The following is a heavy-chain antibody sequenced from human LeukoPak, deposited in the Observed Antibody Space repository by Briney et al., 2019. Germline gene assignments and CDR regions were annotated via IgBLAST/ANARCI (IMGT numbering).Heavy chain of an antibody. J-gene: IGHJ5*02. D-gene: IGHD2-15*01. Sequence: GASVKVSCKASGYTFTGYYMHWVRQAPGQGLEWMGPINPNSGGTNYEQKFKGSVTMTRDTSISKAYMELSRLRSDDTAVYYCAREPLDAKRNWFDPWGQGTLVTVSS. CDR3: AREPLDAKRNWFDP. CDR2: INPNSGGT. V-gene: IGHV1-2*06. CDR1: GYTFTGYY.